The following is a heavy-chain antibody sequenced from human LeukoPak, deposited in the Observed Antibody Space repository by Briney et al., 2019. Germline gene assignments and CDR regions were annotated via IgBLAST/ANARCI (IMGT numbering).Heavy chain of an antibody. V-gene: IGHV1-2*02. Sequence: ASVKVSCKASGYTFTGYYMHWVRQAPGQGLEWMGWIDPNSGGTNYAQKFQGGVTMTRDTSISTAYMELSRLRSDDTAVYYCARDPRDGYNCPFDYWGQGTLVTVSS. J-gene: IGHJ4*02. CDR1: GYTFTGYY. CDR2: IDPNSGGT. CDR3: ARDPRDGYNCPFDY. D-gene: IGHD5-24*01.